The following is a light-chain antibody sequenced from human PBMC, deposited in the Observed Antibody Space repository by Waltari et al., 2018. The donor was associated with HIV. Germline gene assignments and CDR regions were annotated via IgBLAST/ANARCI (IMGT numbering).Light chain of an antibody. J-gene: IGLJ2*01. V-gene: IGLV3-25*03. CDR3: QSAATSGTSVV. CDR2: RDS. Sequence: SSDLTQAPSVSESPGQTASISCSGHELANQYVHWYQEKAGQAPLLVIFRDSERPVGIPERISGSRSGMLAALTISGVLAEDEADYYCQSAATSGTSVVFGGGTKLTVL. CDR1: ELANQY.